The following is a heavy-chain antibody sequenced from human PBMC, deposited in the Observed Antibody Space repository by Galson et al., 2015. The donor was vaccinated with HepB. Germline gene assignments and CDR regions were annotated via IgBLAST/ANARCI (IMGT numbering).Heavy chain of an antibody. D-gene: IGHD1-1*01. V-gene: IGHV3-74*01. CDR1: GFTFSNFW. Sequence: SLRLSCAASGFTFSNFWMHWVRQAPGKGLVRLSHINSDGRSTKYLDSVRGRFTISRDNANNTLYLQMTSLRAEDTGVYFCARDNLENQLNWLDPWGRGTLVTVSS. CDR3: ARDNLENQLNWLDP. CDR2: INSDGRST. J-gene: IGHJ5*02.